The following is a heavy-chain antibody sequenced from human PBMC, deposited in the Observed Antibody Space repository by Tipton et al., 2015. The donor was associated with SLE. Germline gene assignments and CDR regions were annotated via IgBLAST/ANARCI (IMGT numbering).Heavy chain of an antibody. V-gene: IGHV3-30-3*01. Sequence: SLRLSCAASGFTFSSYAMHWVRQAPGKGLEWVAVISNDGSNKHYADSVKGRITISRDKSKNTLYLQMNSLRAEDTAVYYCARDGYSSGWYDYYYMDVWGKGTTVTVSS. CDR2: ISNDGSNK. CDR3: ARDGYSSGWYDYYYMDV. D-gene: IGHD6-19*01. J-gene: IGHJ6*03. CDR1: GFTFSSYA.